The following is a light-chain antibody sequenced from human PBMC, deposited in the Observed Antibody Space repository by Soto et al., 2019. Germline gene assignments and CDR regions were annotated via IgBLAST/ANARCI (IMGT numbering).Light chain of an antibody. V-gene: IGKV1-6*01. CDR3: LQDYNYPLT. CDR2: AAS. Sequence: AIQMTQSPSSLSASVGDRVTITCRASQGIRNDLVWYQQKTGKAPKLLIYAASSLQSGVPSRFSGSGAGTDFTLTISSLQPEDFATYYCLQDYNYPLTFGGGTKVEIK. J-gene: IGKJ4*01. CDR1: QGIRND.